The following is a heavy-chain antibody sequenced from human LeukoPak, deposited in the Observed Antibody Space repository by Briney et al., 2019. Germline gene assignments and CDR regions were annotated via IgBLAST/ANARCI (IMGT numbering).Heavy chain of an antibody. V-gene: IGHV4-4*02. CDR2: IYHSGST. CDR3: ARGEDSSGLYYFDY. Sequence: SETLSLTCAVSGGSISSSNWWSWVRQPPGKGLEWIGEIYHSGSTNYNPSLKSRVTISVDKSKNQFSLKLSSVTAADTAVYYCARGEDSSGLYYFDYWGQGTLVTVSS. CDR1: GGSISSSNW. J-gene: IGHJ4*02. D-gene: IGHD6-19*01.